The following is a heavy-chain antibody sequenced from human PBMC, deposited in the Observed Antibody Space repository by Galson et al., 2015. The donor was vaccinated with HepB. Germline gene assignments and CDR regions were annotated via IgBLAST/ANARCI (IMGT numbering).Heavy chain of an antibody. CDR2: IYYSGST. V-gene: IGHV4-59*01. D-gene: IGHD6-19*01. CDR3: ARNIAVASGKRLIWFDP. J-gene: IGHJ5*02. CDR1: GGSISSYY. Sequence: SETLSLTCTVSGGSISSYYWSWIRQLPGKGLEWIGYIYYSGSTNYNPSLKSRVTISVDTSKNQFSLKLSSVTAADTAVYYCARNIAVASGKRLIWFDPWGQGTLVTVSS.